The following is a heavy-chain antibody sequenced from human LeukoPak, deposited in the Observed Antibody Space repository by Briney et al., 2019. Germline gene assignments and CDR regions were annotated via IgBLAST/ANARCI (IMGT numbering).Heavy chain of an antibody. Sequence: GGSLRLSCAASGFSFGNYAMHWVRQIPGKGLECVAHIHADGGRTFYADSVNGRFTISRDNGKNFLYLQMNSLTSDDTALYYCSTWAFYHGLDVWGQGTAVTVSS. CDR2: IHADGGRT. CDR1: GFSFGNYA. D-gene: IGHD2/OR15-2a*01. CDR3: STWAFYHGLDV. V-gene: IGHV3-43*02. J-gene: IGHJ6*02.